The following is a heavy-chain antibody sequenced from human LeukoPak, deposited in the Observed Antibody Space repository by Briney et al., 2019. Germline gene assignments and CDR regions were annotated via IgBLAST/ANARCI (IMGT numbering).Heavy chain of an antibody. CDR3: RGQPVLRFLEAVDY. V-gene: IGHV4-4*07. CDR1: GGSISSYY. D-gene: IGHD3-3*01. Sequence: PSETLFLTCTVSGGSISSYYWSWIRQPAGKGLEWIGRIYTSGSTNYNPSLKSRVTMSVDTSKNQFSLKLSSVTAADTAVYYCRGQPVLRFLEAVDYWGQGTLVTVSS. CDR2: IYTSGST. J-gene: IGHJ4*02.